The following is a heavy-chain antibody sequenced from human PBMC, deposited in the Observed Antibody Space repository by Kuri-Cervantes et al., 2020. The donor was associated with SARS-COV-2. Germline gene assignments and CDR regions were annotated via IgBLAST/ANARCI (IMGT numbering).Heavy chain of an antibody. Sequence: GGSLRLSCAASGFIFSDSYMSWVRQAPGKGLEWVSYISSSSSYSYYADSVKDRFTISRDNAKNSLYLQMNSLRAEDTAVYYCARHYGSGSYSFMHVWGKGTPVTVSS. V-gene: IGHV3-11*06. J-gene: IGHJ6*03. CDR1: GFIFSDSY. CDR3: ARHYGSGSYSFMHV. CDR2: ISSSSSYS. D-gene: IGHD3-10*01.